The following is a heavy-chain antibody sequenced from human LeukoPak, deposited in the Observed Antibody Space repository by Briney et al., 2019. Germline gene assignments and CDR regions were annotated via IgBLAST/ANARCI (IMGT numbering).Heavy chain of an antibody. CDR3: ARDEGRGFDY. J-gene: IGHJ4*02. CDR2: INQDGSEK. Sequence: GGSLRLSCAVSGFTFTDYWMNWVRQAPGKGLEWVANINQDGSEKNYVDSVKGRFTISRDNAKNSLYLQMNSLRAEDTGVYYCARDEGRGFDYWGRRILVTIFS. V-gene: IGHV3-7*01. CDR1: GFTFTDYW.